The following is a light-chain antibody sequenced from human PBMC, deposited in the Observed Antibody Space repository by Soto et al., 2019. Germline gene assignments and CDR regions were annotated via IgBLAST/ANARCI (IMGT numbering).Light chain of an antibody. CDR1: LSVSVY. CDR2: GSS. Sequence: EIVLTQSPGTLSLSPGERATLSCRTSLSVSVYLDWYQQKPGQAPRLLIYGSSSRATGIPDRFSGHGSGTDFTLTISRLEPEDFAVYYCQQYGGSPITFGQGTRLEIK. V-gene: IGKV3-20*01. CDR3: QQYGGSPIT. J-gene: IGKJ5*01.